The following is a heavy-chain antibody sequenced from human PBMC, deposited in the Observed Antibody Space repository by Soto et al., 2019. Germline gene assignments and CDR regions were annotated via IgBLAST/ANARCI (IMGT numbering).Heavy chain of an antibody. Sequence: QVQLQESGPGLVKPSETLSLTCTVSGGSISSYYWSWIRQPPGKGLEWIGYIYYSGSTNYNPSLKRRVTISVDTSKNQCSLKLSSVTAADTAVYYCARDIFVSGSPGAFDIWGQGTMVTVSS. D-gene: IGHD3-10*01. CDR3: ARDIFVSGSPGAFDI. CDR1: GGSISSYY. CDR2: IYYSGST. V-gene: IGHV4-59*01. J-gene: IGHJ3*02.